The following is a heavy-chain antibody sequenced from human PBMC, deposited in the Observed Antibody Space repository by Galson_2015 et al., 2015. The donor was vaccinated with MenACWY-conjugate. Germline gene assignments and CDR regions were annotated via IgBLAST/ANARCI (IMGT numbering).Heavy chain of an antibody. J-gene: IGHJ4*02. CDR2: IYYSGST. CDR3: ARLLQTYSGYAQYYFDY. CDR1: GGSIRGGAHY. D-gene: IGHD5-12*01. V-gene: IGHV4-31*03. Sequence: TLSLTCTVSGGSIRGGAHYWSWIRQHPGKGLEWIGYIYYSGSTYYNPSLKSRVTIPVDTSKNQFSLKLSSVTAADTAVYYCARLLQTYSGYAQYYFDYWGQGTLVTVSS.